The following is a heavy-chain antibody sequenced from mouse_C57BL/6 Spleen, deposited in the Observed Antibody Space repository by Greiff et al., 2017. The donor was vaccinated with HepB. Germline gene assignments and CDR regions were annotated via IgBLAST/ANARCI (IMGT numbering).Heavy chain of an antibody. V-gene: IGHV1-64*01. D-gene: IGHD2-4*01. J-gene: IGHJ3*01. CDR2: IHPNSGST. CDR1: GYTFTSYW. Sequence: VQLQQSGAELVKPGASVKLSCKASGYTFTSYWMHWVKQRPGQGLEWIGMIHPNSGSTNYNEKFKSKATLTVDKSSSTAYMQLSSLTSEDSAVYYCARSWDYDGAYWGQGTLVTVSA. CDR3: ARSWDYDGAY.